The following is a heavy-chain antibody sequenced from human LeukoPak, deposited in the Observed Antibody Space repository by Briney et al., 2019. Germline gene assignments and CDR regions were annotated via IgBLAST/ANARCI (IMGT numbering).Heavy chain of an antibody. CDR3: AKLGGARGSY. J-gene: IGHJ4*02. V-gene: IGHV1-2*02. D-gene: IGHD7-27*01. Sequence: ASVKVSCKASGYTFTSYDINWVRQAPGQGLEWMGWINPHSGGTNYAQKFQGRVTMTRDTSISTAYMELSRLRSDDTAVYYCAKLGGARGSYWGQGTLVTVSS. CDR2: INPHSGGT. CDR1: GYTFTSYD.